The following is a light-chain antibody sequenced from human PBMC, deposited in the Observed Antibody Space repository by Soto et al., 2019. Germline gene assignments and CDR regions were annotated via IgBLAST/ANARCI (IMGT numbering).Light chain of an antibody. Sequence: DIQLTQSPSTLSASVGHRVTITCRASPSISSWLAWYQQNPGKAPKFLIYKTSNLESGVPSRFSGSGSGTEFTLTISSLQADDFATYYCQYYNNYCWTFGQGTKVEIK. J-gene: IGKJ1*01. CDR2: KTS. V-gene: IGKV1-5*03. CDR1: PSISSW. CDR3: QYYNNYCWT.